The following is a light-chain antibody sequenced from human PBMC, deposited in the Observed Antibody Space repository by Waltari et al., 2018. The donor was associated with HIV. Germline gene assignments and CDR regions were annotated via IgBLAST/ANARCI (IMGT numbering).Light chain of an antibody. CDR3: QVWDSGSDHV. Sequence: SYVLTQPPSITVAPGKTAKITCGGNNIGNRDVHWYQQKPGQAPILVIYDDDDRPSGIPERCSGSNSDNTATLTINRVEVGDEADYYCQVWDSGSDHVFGSGTTVTVL. CDR2: DDD. V-gene: IGLV3-21*01. CDR1: NIGNRD. J-gene: IGLJ1*01.